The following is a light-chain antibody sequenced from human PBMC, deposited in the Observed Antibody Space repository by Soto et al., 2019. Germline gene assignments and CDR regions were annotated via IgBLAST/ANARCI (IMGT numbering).Light chain of an antibody. Sequence: DIQMTQSPSTLSASVGDRVTITCRASQSISSWLAWYQQKPGKAPKLLIYDASSLESGVPSRFSGSGSGTAFPLTISSLQPDDFATYYCQQYNSYRFTFGPGTKVDIK. CDR1: QSISSW. V-gene: IGKV1-5*01. J-gene: IGKJ3*01. CDR3: QQYNSYRFT. CDR2: DAS.